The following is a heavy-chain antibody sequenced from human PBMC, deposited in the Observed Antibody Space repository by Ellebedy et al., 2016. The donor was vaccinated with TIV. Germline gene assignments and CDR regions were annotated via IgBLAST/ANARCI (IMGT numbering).Heavy chain of an antibody. Sequence: GESLKISCAASGFTFSSHEMNWVRQAPGKGLEWVSYISSSGNSIYYADSVKGRFTISRDNAKNALYPQMNSLRAEDTAVYYCARNWGPLWGQGTLVTVSS. V-gene: IGHV3-48*03. CDR3: ARNWGPL. D-gene: IGHD3-16*01. CDR2: ISSSGNSI. J-gene: IGHJ4*02. CDR1: GFTFSSHE.